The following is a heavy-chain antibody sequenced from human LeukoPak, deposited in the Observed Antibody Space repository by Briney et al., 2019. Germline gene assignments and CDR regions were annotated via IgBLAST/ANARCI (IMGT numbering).Heavy chain of an antibody. CDR3: ARDHEVATIRYFDY. J-gene: IGHJ4*02. CDR1: GGSISSYY. V-gene: IGHV4-59*01. D-gene: IGHD5-24*01. CDR2: IYYSGST. Sequence: KSSETLSLTCTVSGGSISSYYWSWIRQPPGKGLEWIGYIYYSGSTNYNPSLKSRVTISVDTSKNQFSLKLSSVTAADTAVYYCARDHEVATIRYFDYWGQGTLVIVSS.